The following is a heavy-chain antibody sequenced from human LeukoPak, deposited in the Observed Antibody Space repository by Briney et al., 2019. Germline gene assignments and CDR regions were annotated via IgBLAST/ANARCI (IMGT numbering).Heavy chain of an antibody. D-gene: IGHD3-3*01. CDR1: GFTFSSYS. V-gene: IGHV3-48*01. CDR3: ARSGRFLEWLLHDAFDI. CDR2: ISSSSSTI. Sequence: GGSLRLSCAASGFTFSSYSMNWVRQAPGKGLEWVSYISSSSSTIYYADSVKGRFTISRDNAKNSLYLQMNSLRAEDTAVYYCARSGRFLEWLLHDAFDIWGQGTMVTVSS. J-gene: IGHJ3*02.